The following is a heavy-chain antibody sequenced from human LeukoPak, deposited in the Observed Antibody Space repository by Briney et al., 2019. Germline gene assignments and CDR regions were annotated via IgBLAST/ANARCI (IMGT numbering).Heavy chain of an antibody. D-gene: IGHD3-10*01. CDR2: IKSKTDGGTT. CDR1: GFTFSNAW. CDR3: TTGVVRGVIIH. Sequence: PGGSLRLSCAASGFTFSNAWMSWVRQAPGKGLEWVGRIKSKTDGGTTDYAAPAKGRFTTSRDDSKNTLYLQMNSLKTEDTAVYYCTTGVVRGVIIHWGQGTLVTVSS. V-gene: IGHV3-15*01. J-gene: IGHJ4*02.